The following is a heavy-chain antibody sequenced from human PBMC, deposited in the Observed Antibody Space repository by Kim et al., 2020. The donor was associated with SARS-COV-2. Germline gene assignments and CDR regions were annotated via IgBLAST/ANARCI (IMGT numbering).Heavy chain of an antibody. J-gene: IGHJ5*02. V-gene: IGHV3-9*01. Sequence: GGSLRLSCAASGFTFDDYAMHWVRQAPGKGLEWVAGISWNSGSIGYADSVKGRFTISRDNAKNSLYLQMNSLRAEDTALYYCAKGIAAAGYNWFEPWGQGTLVTVSS. CDR3: AKGIAAAGYNWFEP. CDR1: GFTFDDYA. CDR2: ISWNSGSI. D-gene: IGHD6-13*01.